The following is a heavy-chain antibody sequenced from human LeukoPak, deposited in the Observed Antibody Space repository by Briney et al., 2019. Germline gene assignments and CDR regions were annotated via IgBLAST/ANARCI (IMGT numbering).Heavy chain of an antibody. CDR2: IYYSGST. CDR3: ARQKSNYDSSGHPAGAFDI. V-gene: IGHV4-39*01. D-gene: IGHD3-22*01. J-gene: IGHJ3*02. Sequence: SETLSLTCTVSGGSISTSSYYWGWIRQPPGKGLEWIGSIYYSGSTHYNPSLKSRVTMSVGTSKKQFSLKLSSVTAADTAVYYCARQKSNYDSSGHPAGAFDIWGQGTMVTVSS. CDR1: GGSISTSSYY.